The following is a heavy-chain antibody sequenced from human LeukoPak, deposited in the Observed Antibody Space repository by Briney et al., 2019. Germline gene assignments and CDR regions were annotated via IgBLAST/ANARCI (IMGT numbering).Heavy chain of an antibody. CDR2: IRHDGSYK. CDR3: AKSPWNGKFRAYFDY. J-gene: IGHJ4*02. V-gene: IGHV3-30*02. Sequence: PGGSLRLSCVVSGFTFTSYGVHWVRQAPGKGLERVAFIRHDGSYKDYADSVKGRFTISRDNSKNTLYLQMNSLTTEDTAVYYCAKSPWNGKFRAYFDYWGQGTLVTVSS. CDR1: GFTFTSYG. D-gene: IGHD1-1*01.